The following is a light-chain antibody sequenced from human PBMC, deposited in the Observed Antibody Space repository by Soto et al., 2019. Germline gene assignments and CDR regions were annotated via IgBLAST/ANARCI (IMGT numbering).Light chain of an antibody. V-gene: IGKV3-11*01. CDR1: QSVSSY. CDR3: QQRYTPLT. CDR2: DAS. J-gene: IGKJ4*01. Sequence: EIVLTQSPATLSVSPGERATLSCRASQSVSSYLAWYQQKPGQAPRLLIYDASSRATGIPARFSGSGSGTYFTLTISSLEPEDFAVYYCQQRYTPLTFGGGTKVEIK.